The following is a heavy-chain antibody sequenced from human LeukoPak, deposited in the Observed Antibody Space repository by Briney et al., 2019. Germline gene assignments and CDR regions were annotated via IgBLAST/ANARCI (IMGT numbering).Heavy chain of an antibody. CDR2: INPNSGGT. J-gene: IGHJ4*02. V-gene: IGHV1-2*02. Sequence: ASVKVSCKASGYTFTDYYLHWVRQAPGQGLEWMGWINPNSGGTNYAQKFQGRVTLTRDTSMSTAYVEISRLTSDDTAVYYCARDNLEASWGSPGDYWGQGTLVTVSS. D-gene: IGHD2-2*01. CDR1: GYTFTDYY. CDR3: ARDNLEASWGSPGDY.